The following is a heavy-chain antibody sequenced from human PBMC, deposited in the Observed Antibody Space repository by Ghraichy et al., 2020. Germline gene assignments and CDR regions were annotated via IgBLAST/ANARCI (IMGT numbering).Heavy chain of an antibody. D-gene: IGHD6-13*01. V-gene: IGHV3-30*02. CDR3: ARGGGIAAGEGDY. J-gene: IGHJ4*02. Sequence: GGSLRLSCAASGFTFSGYGMHWVRQAPGKGLEWVAFIRYDGSNKYYADSVKGRFTISRDNFKNTVYLQMNSLRVEDTAVYYCARGGGIAAGEGDYWGQGTLVTVSS. CDR2: IRYDGSNK. CDR1: GFTFSGYG.